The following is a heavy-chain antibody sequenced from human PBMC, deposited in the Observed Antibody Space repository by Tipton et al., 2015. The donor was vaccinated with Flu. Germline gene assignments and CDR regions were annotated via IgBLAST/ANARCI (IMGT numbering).Heavy chain of an antibody. Sequence: GLVKPSETLSLTCTVSGGSINSYFWSWIRQPPGKGLEWIGYFSFAGGTNYNPSLKSRVTISVDTSKTQVSLRLSSVTAADTAVYYCARDRRTYTPGDYPVRYFDLWGPGTLVAVSS. CDR3: ARDRRTYTPGDYPVRYFDL. CDR2: FSFAGGT. D-gene: IGHD4-17*01. V-gene: IGHV4-59*01. J-gene: IGHJ4*02. CDR1: GGSINSYF.